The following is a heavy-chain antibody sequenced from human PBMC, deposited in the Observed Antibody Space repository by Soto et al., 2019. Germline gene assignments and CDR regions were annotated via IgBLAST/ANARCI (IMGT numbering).Heavy chain of an antibody. V-gene: IGHV4-38-2*02. CDR2: IYHSGST. Sequence: NPSETLSFTCAVSGYSISSGYYWGWIRQPPGKGLEWIGSIYHSGSTYYNPSLKSRVTISVDTSKNQFSLKLSSVTAADTAVYYCARESGYGDYQALDYWGQGTLVTVSS. CDR1: GYSISSGYY. D-gene: IGHD4-17*01. J-gene: IGHJ4*01. CDR3: ARESGYGDYQALDY.